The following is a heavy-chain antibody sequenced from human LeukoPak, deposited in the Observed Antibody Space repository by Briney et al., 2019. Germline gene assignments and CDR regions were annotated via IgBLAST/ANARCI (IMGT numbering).Heavy chain of an antibody. CDR1: GFSFSTYV. Sequence: PGGSLRLSCAASGFSFSTYVMHWVRQAPGKGLEWVAVIRYDGNNKYYGDSVKGRFTISRDNAKNTLYLQMNSLRPEDTALYYCANHYGDYYGMDVWGQGTTVIVSS. CDR2: IRYDGNNK. CDR3: ANHYGDYYGMDV. V-gene: IGHV3-30*02. D-gene: IGHD4-17*01. J-gene: IGHJ6*02.